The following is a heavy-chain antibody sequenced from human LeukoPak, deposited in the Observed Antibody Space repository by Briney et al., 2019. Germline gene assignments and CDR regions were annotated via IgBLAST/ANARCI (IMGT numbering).Heavy chain of an antibody. D-gene: IGHD6-19*01. J-gene: IGHJ4*02. V-gene: IGHV1-8*03. CDR1: GYTFTSYG. CDR3: ALRVAGFDY. Sequence: ASVKVSCKASGYTFTSYGINWVRQATGRGLEWMGWMNPNSGNTGYAQKFQGRVTITRNTSISTAYMELSSLRSEDTAVYYCALRVAGFDYWGQGTLVTVSS. CDR2: MNPNSGNT.